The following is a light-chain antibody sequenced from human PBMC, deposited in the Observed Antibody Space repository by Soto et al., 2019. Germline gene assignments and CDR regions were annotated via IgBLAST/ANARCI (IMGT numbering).Light chain of an antibody. CDR3: QQRSNWPPT. J-gene: IGKJ1*01. CDR2: DAS. Sequence: EVVLTQSPATLSLAPGERATLSCRASQFLSSYLAWYQQKPGQAPRLLIYDASNRATGIPARFSGSGSGTDLTLTISSLESEDFAVYYCQQRSNWPPTFGQGTKVDIK. CDR1: QFLSSY. V-gene: IGKV3-11*01.